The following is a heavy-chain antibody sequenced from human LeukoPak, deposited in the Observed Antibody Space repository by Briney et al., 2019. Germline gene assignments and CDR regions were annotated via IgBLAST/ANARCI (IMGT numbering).Heavy chain of an antibody. V-gene: IGHV4-59*01. Sequence: SETLSLTCTVSGGSINSYYWSWIRQPPGKGLEWIGHIYGSGSTNYNPSLKSRVTLSVDTSKNQFSLKLSSVTAAVTAVYYCAREGTSGTHLNWFDPWGQGTLVTVSS. J-gene: IGHJ5*02. CDR3: AREGTSGTHLNWFDP. D-gene: IGHD1-1*01. CDR2: IYGSGST. CDR1: GGSINSYY.